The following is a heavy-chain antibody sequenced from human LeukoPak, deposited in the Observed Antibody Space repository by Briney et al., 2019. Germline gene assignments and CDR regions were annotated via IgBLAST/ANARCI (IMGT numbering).Heavy chain of an antibody. CDR3: ANRLPYYYGSGSLNRTEFDY. Sequence: PGGSLRLSCAASGFTFSSYAMSWVRQAPGKGLEWVSAISGSGGNTYYADSVKGRFTISRDNSKNTLYLQMNSLRAEDTAVYYCANRLPYYYGSGSLNRTEFDYWGQGTLVTVSS. D-gene: IGHD3-10*01. V-gene: IGHV3-23*01. CDR1: GFTFSSYA. CDR2: ISGSGGNT. J-gene: IGHJ4*02.